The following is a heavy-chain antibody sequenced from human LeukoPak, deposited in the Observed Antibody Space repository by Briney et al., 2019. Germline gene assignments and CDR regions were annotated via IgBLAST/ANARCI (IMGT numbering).Heavy chain of an antibody. J-gene: IGHJ4*02. CDR1: GGSISGYY. CDR2: IYSSGTT. Sequence: SETLSLTCTVSGGSISGYYWSWIRQPPGKGLEWIGYIYSSGTTNYNPSLKSQITISVDTSKNQFSLKLSSVTAADTALYYCARETYYSESSDYFALYYFDYWGQGTLVTVSS. CDR3: ARETYYSESSDYFALYYFDY. D-gene: IGHD3-22*01. V-gene: IGHV4-59*01.